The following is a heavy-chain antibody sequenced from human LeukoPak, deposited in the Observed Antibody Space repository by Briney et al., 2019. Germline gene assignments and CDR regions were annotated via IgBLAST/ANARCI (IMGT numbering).Heavy chain of an antibody. CDR2: ISAYNGNT. Sequence: ASVKVSCKASGYTFTSYGISWVRQAPGQGLEWMGWISAYNGNTNYAQKLQGRVTMTTDTSTSTAYMELRSLRSDDTAVSYCVAYGSGFAAQSYWGQGTLVTVSS. CDR3: VAYGSGFAAQSY. V-gene: IGHV1-18*01. J-gene: IGHJ4*02. D-gene: IGHD3-10*01. CDR1: GYTFTSYG.